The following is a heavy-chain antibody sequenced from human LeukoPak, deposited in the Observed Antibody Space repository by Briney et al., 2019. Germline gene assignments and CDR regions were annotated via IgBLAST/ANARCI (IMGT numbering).Heavy chain of an antibody. Sequence: PGGSLRLSCAASGFTFSSYSMNWARQAPGKGLEWVSSISSSSSYIYYADSVKGRFTISRDNSKNTLYLQMNSLRAEDTAVYYCAKDQAPRFLEWLSPPPFDYWGQGTLVTVSS. D-gene: IGHD3-3*01. J-gene: IGHJ4*02. CDR2: ISSSSSYI. CDR1: GFTFSSYS. V-gene: IGHV3-21*04. CDR3: AKDQAPRFLEWLSPPPFDY.